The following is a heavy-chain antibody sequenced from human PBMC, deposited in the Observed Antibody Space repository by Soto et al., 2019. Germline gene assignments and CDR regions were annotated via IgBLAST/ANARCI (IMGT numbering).Heavy chain of an antibody. CDR3: ARAGYCSSTSCYMGRFDY. CDR2: INPNSGGT. Sequence: ASVKVSCKASGYTFTGYYMHWVRQAPGQGLEWMGWINPNSGGTNYAQKFQGRVTMTRDTSISTAYMELSRLRSDDTAVYYCARAGYCSSTSCYMGRFDYWGQGXLVTVYS. CDR1: GYTFTGYY. V-gene: IGHV1-2*02. D-gene: IGHD2-2*02. J-gene: IGHJ4*02.